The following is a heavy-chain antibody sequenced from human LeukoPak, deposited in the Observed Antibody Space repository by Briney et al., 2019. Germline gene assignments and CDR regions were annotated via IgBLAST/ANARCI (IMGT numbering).Heavy chain of an antibody. D-gene: IGHD2-2*01. CDR1: GFTFSSYS. CDR2: IRYDGSNK. Sequence: GSLRLSCAASGFTFSSYSMNWVRQAPGKGLEWVAFIRYDGSNKYYADSVKGRFTISRDDSKNTLYLQMNSLRAEDTAVYYCAKAPLRSTATLGYFDYWGQGTLVTVSS. V-gene: IGHV3-30*02. CDR3: AKAPLRSTATLGYFDY. J-gene: IGHJ4*02.